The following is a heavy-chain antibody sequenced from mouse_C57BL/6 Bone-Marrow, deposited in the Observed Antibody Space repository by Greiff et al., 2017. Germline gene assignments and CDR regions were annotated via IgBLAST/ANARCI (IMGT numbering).Heavy chain of an antibody. V-gene: IGHV5-15*01. CDR1: GFTFSDYG. Sequence: EVNLVESGGGLVHPGGSLQLSCPPSGFTFSDYGTAWVRQAPRKGPEGVAIISNLAYSIYYADTVTGRFTLSRENAKNTLYLEMSSLRSEDTAMYYCARSAAQPTYFDNWRQGTTHTVS. J-gene: IGHJ2*01. CDR2: ISNLAYSI. CDR3: ARSAAQPTYFDN. D-gene: IGHD3-2*02.